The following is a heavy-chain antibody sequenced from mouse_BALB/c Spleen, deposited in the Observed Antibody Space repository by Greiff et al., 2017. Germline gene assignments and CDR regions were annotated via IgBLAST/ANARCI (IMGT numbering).Heavy chain of an antibody. CDR1: GDSITSGY. CDR3: ARLGDGYYVYYFDY. V-gene: IGHV3-8*02. J-gene: IGHJ2*01. D-gene: IGHD2-3*01. CDR2: ISYSGST. Sequence: EVQLVESGPSLVKPSQTLSLTCSVTGDSITSGYWNWIRKFPGHKLEYMGYISYSGSTYYNPSLKSRISITRDTSKNQYYLQLNSVTTEDTATYYCARLGDGYYVYYFDYWGQGTTLTVSS.